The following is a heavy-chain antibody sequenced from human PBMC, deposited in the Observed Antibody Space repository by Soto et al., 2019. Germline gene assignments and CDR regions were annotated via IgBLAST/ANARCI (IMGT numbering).Heavy chain of an antibody. J-gene: IGHJ3*01. D-gene: IGHD1-26*01. CDR1: GFTFDDYA. Sequence: EVQLVESGGGLVQPGRSLRLSCAASGFTFDDYAMHWVRQAPGKGLEWVSGISYNSRVIDYADSVKGRFTISRDNAENSLYLQMNSLTPEDTALYYCVTPNSDSFSEGFNLWGQGTMVTVSS. CDR3: VTPNSDSFSEGFNL. CDR2: ISYNSRVI. V-gene: IGHV3-9*01.